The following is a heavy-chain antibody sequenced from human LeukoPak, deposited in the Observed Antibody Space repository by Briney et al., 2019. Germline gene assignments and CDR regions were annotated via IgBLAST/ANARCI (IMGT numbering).Heavy chain of an antibody. V-gene: IGHV3-23*01. CDR1: GFTFSSYA. J-gene: IGHJ3*02. Sequence: PGGSLRLSCAASGFTFSSYAMSWVRLVPGKGLEWVSAISESGRGYVTYYADPVKGRFTISRDNSKNTLYLQMNSLRAEDTAEYYCAKSLLTTASGTGRAFDIWGQGTMVTVSS. CDR3: AKSLLTTASGTGRAFDI. D-gene: IGHD1-26*01. CDR2: ISESGRGYVT.